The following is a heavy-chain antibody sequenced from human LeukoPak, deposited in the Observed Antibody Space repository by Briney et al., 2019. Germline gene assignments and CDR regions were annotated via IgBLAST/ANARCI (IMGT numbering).Heavy chain of an antibody. D-gene: IGHD6-25*01. Sequence: SETLSLTCTVSGGSISSYYWSWIRQPPGKGLEWIGYIYYGGSTNYNPSLKSRVTISVDTSKNQFSLKLSSVTAADTAVYYCARARYSSGSWFDPWGQGTLVTVSS. J-gene: IGHJ5*02. CDR2: IYYGGST. V-gene: IGHV4-59*01. CDR1: GGSISSYY. CDR3: ARARYSSGSWFDP.